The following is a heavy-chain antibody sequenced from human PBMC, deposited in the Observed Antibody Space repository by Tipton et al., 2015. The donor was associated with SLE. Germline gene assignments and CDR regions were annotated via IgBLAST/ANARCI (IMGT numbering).Heavy chain of an antibody. CDR2: ISHGGST. D-gene: IGHD6-19*01. CDR3: ARGKGDSSGWGHYYFYGMDV. J-gene: IGHJ6*02. Sequence: TLSLTCTVSGGSFSGYSWSWIRQTPGKGLEWIGEISHGGSTNYNPSLKTRVTMSVDTSKKQFSLKLGSVTAADTAVYYCARGKGDSSGWGHYYFYGMDVWGQGTTVTVSS. CDR1: GGSFSGYS. V-gene: IGHV4-34*01.